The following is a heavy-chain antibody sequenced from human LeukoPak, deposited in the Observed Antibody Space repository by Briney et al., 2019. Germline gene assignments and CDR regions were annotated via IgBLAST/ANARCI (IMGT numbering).Heavy chain of an antibody. CDR3: ARDSSGFNRFDY. CDR2: ISSSSSYI. J-gene: IGHJ4*02. CDR1: GFTFSSYS. V-gene: IGHV3-21*01. D-gene: IGHD6-19*01. Sequence: GGSLRLSCAASGFTFSSYSMNWVRQAPGKGLEWVSSISSSSSYIYYADSVKGRFTISRDNAKNSLYLQMNSLRAEDTAVYYCARDSSGFNRFDYWGQGTLVTVSS.